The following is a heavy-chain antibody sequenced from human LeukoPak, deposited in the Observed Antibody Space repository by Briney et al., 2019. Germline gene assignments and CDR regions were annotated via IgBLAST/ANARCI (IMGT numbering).Heavy chain of an antibody. CDR3: WRVNVDKPHINS. V-gene: IGHV4-38-2*01. CDR1: GYSISSGYY. D-gene: IGHD2-21*01. Sequence: SETLSLTCAVSGYSISSGYYWAWFRQPPPKGLKWIGTIFHSSSTYYNESSKSRVTISLDKTKKHLSPRLSSVTAADEAVYYCWRVNVDKPHINSWGQGTLVTVSS. J-gene: IGHJ4*02. CDR2: IFHSSST.